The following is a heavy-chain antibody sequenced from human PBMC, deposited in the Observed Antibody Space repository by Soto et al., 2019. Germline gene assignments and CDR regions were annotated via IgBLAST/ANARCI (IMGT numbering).Heavy chain of an antibody. Sequence: VQLVQSGAEVKKPGASVKVSCKASGYTFSSYSMNWVRQAPGKGLEWVSSISSSSSYIYYADSVKGRFTISRDNAKNSLYLQMNSLRAEDTAVYYCARGGVGNYVWGSYRYDYFDYWGQGTLVTVSS. D-gene: IGHD3-16*02. V-gene: IGHV3-21*01. J-gene: IGHJ4*02. CDR2: ISSSSSYI. CDR1: GYTFSSYS. CDR3: ARGGVGNYVWGSYRYDYFDY.